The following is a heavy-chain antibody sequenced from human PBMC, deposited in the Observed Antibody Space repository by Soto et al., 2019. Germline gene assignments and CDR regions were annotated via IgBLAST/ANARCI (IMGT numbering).Heavy chain of an antibody. CDR1: GYSFTSYN. J-gene: IGHJ4*02. Sequence: QVQLEQSGTEVKEPGASVKVSCKASGYSFTSYNINWVRQTTGQGLEWMGWVNPSNGDAGLAQRFQGRVTMSSDTSITTAFVEVSSIAPEDAAIYFCARAPRPAAIAVLDHWGQGTLVSVSS. CDR3: ARAPRPAAIAVLDH. CDR2: VNPSNGDA. V-gene: IGHV1-8*01. D-gene: IGHD2-2*01.